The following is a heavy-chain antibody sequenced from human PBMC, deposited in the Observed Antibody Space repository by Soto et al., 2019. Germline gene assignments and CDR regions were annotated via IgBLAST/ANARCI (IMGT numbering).Heavy chain of an antibody. Sequence: GESLESSFKGFGYSFTSYWIGRVRPVPGKGLEWMGIIYPGDSDTRYSPSFQGQVTISADKSISTAYLQWSSLKASDTAIYYCASRHYDILTGYPPPIDAFDIWGQGTMVTVSS. V-gene: IGHV5-51*01. D-gene: IGHD3-9*01. CDR2: IYPGDSDT. CDR3: ASRHYDILTGYPPPIDAFDI. CDR1: GYSFTSYW. J-gene: IGHJ3*02.